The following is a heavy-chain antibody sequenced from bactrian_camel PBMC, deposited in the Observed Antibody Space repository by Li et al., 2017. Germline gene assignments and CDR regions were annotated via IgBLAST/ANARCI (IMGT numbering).Heavy chain of an antibody. Sequence: VQLVESGGGSVQAGGSLRLSCSGSGYTFSSGCMAWFRQTPGKQREAVARSYRGESSVYLDSVNDRFTISLDNAKNIMNLQMNSLKFEDTAMYYCAADQNQFWDLGTWTCPSSENDYNYWGQGTQVTVS. CDR1: GYTFSSGC. D-gene: IGHD2*01. CDR3: AADQNQFWDLGTWTCPSSENDYNY. J-gene: IGHJ4*01. V-gene: IGHV3S53*01. CDR2: SYRGESS.